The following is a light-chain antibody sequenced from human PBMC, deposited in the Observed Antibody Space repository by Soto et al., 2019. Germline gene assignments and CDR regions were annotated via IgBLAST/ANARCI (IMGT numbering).Light chain of an antibody. CDR2: DNN. CDR1: SSNIGAGYD. CDR3: QSYDNSLSGSWV. J-gene: IGLJ3*02. Sequence: QSVLTQPPSVSGAPGQWVSISCSGSSSNIGAGYDVHWYQQLPGTAPKLLIYDNNNRPSGVPDRFSGSKSGTSSSLAITGLQAEDEADYYCQSYDNSLSGSWVFGGGTKLTVL. V-gene: IGLV1-40*01.